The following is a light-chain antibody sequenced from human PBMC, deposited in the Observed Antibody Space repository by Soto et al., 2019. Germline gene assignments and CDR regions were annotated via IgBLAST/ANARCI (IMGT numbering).Light chain of an antibody. V-gene: IGKV3-20*01. CDR2: GAS. CDR1: QSVSSSY. J-gene: IGKJ4*01. CDR3: QQHGSSPRLT. Sequence: EIVLTQSPGTLSLSPGERATLSCRASQSVSSSYLAWYQQKPGQAPRLLIYGASSRATGIPDRFSGSGSGTDFTLTISILEPEDFAVYYCQQHGSSPRLTFGGGTKVDIK.